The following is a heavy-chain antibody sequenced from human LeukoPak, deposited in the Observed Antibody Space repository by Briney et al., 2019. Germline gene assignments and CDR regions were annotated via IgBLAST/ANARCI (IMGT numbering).Heavy chain of an antibody. J-gene: IGHJ4*02. CDR1: GFTFSSYA. Sequence: GGSLRLSCAASGFTFSSYAMSWVRQAPGKGLEWVSAISGSGGSTYYADSVKGRFTISGDNSKNTLYLQMNSLRAEDTAVYYCANAPDYYDSSGFDYWGQGTLVTVSS. V-gene: IGHV3-23*01. CDR2: ISGSGGST. CDR3: ANAPDYYDSSGFDY. D-gene: IGHD3-22*01.